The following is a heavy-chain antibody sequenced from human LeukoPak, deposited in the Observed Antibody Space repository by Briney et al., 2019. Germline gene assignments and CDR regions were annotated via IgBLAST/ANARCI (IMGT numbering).Heavy chain of an antibody. CDR3: AKGGWIPYYFDS. V-gene: IGHV3-23*01. D-gene: IGHD6-19*01. CDR1: GFTFSSYA. CDR2: ITGSGGST. Sequence: PGGSLRLSCAASGFTFSSYAMSWVRQTPGKGLEWVSAITGSGGSTYYADSVKGRFTISRDNSKNTLSLQMNSLRAEDMAVYYCAKGGWIPYYFDSWGQGTLVTVSS. J-gene: IGHJ4*02.